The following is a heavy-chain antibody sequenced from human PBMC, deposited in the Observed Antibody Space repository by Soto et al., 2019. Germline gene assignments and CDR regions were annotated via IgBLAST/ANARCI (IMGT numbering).Heavy chain of an antibody. V-gene: IGHV1-18*01. CDR1: GYTFTSYG. Sequence: GASVKVSCKASGYTFTSYGISWVRQAPGQGLEWMGWISAYNGNTNYAQKLQGRVTMTTDTSTSTAYMELRSLRSDDTAVYYCARELVTMVRGGYYYYVDVWGKGTTVTVSS. J-gene: IGHJ6*03. D-gene: IGHD3-10*01. CDR3: ARELVTMVRGGYYYYVDV. CDR2: ISAYNGNT.